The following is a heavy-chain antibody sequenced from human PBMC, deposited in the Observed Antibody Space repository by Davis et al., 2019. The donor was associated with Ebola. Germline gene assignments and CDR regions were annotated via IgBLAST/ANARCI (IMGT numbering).Heavy chain of an antibody. CDR2: IYYSGST. CDR1: GGSISSYY. J-gene: IGHJ4*02. Sequence: SETLSLTCTVSGGSISSYYWSWIRQPPGKGLEWIGYIYYSGSTNYNPSLKSRVTISVDTSKNQVSLKLTSVTAADTANYYCVGGYNFDYWGQGALVIVSS. CDR3: VGGYNFDY. V-gene: IGHV4-59*01. D-gene: IGHD5-18*01.